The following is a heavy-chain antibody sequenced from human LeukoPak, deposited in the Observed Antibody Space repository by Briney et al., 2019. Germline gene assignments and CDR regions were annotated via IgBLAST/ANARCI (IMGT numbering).Heavy chain of an antibody. J-gene: IGHJ5*02. CDR3: ASLLLSLNWFDP. CDR2: INHSGST. V-gene: IGHV4-34*01. D-gene: IGHD3-10*01. CDR1: GGSFSGYY. Sequence: PSETLSLTCAVYGGSFSGYYWSWIRQPPGKGLEWIGEINHSGSTNYNPSLKSRVTMSVDTSKNQFSLKLSSVTAADTAVYYCASLLLSLNWFDPWGQGTLVTVSS.